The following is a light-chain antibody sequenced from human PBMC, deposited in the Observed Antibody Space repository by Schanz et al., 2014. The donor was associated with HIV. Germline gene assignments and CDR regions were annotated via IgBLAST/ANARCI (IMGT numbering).Light chain of an antibody. CDR3: SSFRDTNTVV. J-gene: IGLJ3*02. Sequence: QSVLTQPASLSGSPGQSITISCTEINSDVGGYNYVSWYQQHPGKAPKIMIYEVSKRPSGVPDRFSGSKSGNTAYLTISGLLAEDEADYYCSSFRDTNTVVFGGGTKLTVL. CDR2: EVS. V-gene: IGLV2-14*01. CDR1: NSDVGGYNY.